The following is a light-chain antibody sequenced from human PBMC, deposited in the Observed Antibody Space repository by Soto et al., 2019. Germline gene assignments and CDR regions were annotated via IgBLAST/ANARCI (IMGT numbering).Light chain of an antibody. CDR2: AAS. CDR1: QTISSY. V-gene: IGKV1-39*01. J-gene: IGKJ2*01. Sequence: DIQMTQSPSSLSASVGDTVSIACLASQTISSYLNWYQQKPGKAPKLLIYAASSLQSGVPSRFSGSGSGTDFTLTISTLQPEDFATYYCQQSHSIPYTFGQGTKLEIK. CDR3: QQSHSIPYT.